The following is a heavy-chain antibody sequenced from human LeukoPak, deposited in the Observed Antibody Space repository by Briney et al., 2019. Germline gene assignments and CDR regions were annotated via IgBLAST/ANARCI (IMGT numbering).Heavy chain of an antibody. J-gene: IGHJ3*02. CDR1: GFSLSTSGVG. V-gene: IGHV2-70*11. Sequence: SGPTLVNPTQTLTLTCTFSGFSLSTSGVGVGWIRQPPGKALERLARIDWDDDKYYSTSLKTRLTISKDTSKNLVVLTMTNMDPVDTATYYCARSPLAANAFDIWGQGTMVTVSS. CDR2: IDWDDDK. CDR3: ARSPLAANAFDI. D-gene: IGHD6-25*01.